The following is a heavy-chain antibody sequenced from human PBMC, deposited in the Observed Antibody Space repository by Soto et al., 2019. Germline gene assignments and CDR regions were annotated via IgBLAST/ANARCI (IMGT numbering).Heavy chain of an antibody. J-gene: IGHJ6*02. Sequence: PAQTLSLTCAISGDSVSSNSAAWNWIRQSPSRGLEWLGRTYYRSKWYNDYAVSVKSRITINPDTSKNQFSLQLNSVTPEDTAVYYCARDIAAAGRNYYYYGMDVWGQGTTVTVSS. CDR2: TYYRSKWYN. D-gene: IGHD6-13*01. V-gene: IGHV6-1*01. CDR1: GDSVSSNSAA. CDR3: ARDIAAAGRNYYYYGMDV.